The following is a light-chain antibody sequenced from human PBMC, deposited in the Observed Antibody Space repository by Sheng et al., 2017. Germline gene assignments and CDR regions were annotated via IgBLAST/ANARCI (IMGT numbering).Light chain of an antibody. CDR1: SGNIASNY. J-gene: IGLJ2*01. Sequence: NFMLTQPHSVSESPGKTVTISCTRSSGNIASNYVQWYQQSPGSSPTTVIFEDDHRPSGVPDRFSGSIDSSSNSAYLTISGLKTEDEANYYCQSYDSDNPVVFGGGTRLTVL. CDR3: QSYDSDNPVV. CDR2: EDD. V-gene: IGLV6-57*01.